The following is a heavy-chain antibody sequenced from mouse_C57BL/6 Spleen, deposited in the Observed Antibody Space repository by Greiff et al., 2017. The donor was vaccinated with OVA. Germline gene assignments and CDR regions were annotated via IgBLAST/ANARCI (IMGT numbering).Heavy chain of an antibody. CDR3: ARGEGYSNYFDY. D-gene: IGHD2-5*01. J-gene: IGHJ2*01. CDR2: IHPNSGST. CDR1: GYTFTSYW. V-gene: IGHV1-64*01. Sequence: VQLQQPGAELVKPGASVKLSCKASGYTFTSYWMNWGKQRPGQGLEWIGMIHPNSGSTNYNEKFKSKATLTVDKSSSTAYMQLSSLTSEDSAVYYCARGEGYSNYFDYWGQGTTLTVSS.